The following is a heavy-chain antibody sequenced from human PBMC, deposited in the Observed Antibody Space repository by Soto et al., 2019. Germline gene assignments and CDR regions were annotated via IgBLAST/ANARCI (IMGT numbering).Heavy chain of an antibody. CDR2: IYHSGST. Sequence: LSLTCAVSGGSISSGGYSWSWIRQPPGKGLEWIGYIYHSGSTYYNPSLKSRVTISVDRSKNQFSLNLSSVTAADTAVYYCARGMTTVTTYDYWGQGTLVTVSS. V-gene: IGHV4-30-2*01. D-gene: IGHD4-4*01. J-gene: IGHJ4*02. CDR3: ARGMTTVTTYDY. CDR1: GGSISSGGYS.